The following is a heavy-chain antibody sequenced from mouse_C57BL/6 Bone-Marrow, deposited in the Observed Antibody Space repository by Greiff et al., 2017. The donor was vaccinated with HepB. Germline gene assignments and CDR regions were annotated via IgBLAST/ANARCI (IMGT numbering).Heavy chain of an antibody. CDR1: GFTFSDYG. CDR3: ARQRYYGSSHYYAMDY. J-gene: IGHJ4*01. V-gene: IGHV5-15*01. CDR2: ISNFAYSI. D-gene: IGHD1-1*01. Sequence: EVKLMESGGGLVQPGGSLKLSCAASGFTFSDYGMAWVRQAPRKGPEWVAFISNFAYSIYYADTVTGRFTISSENAKNTLYLEMSSLRSEDTAMYYCARQRYYGSSHYYAMDYWGQGTSVTVSS.